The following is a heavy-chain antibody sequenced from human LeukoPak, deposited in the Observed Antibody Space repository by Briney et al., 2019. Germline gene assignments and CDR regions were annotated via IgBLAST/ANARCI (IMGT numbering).Heavy chain of an antibody. D-gene: IGHD1-26*01. V-gene: IGHV3-23*01. CDR1: GFTFRSYA. CDR2: ISGGGSTT. J-gene: IGHJ4*02. CDR3: TKGADSGSYDADY. Sequence: GGSLRLSCAASGFTFRSYAMSWVRQAPGKGLEWVSGISGGGSTTYGVDSVKGRFTIFRDNSKNTLCLQMNSLRAEDTAVYYCTKGADSGSYDADYWGQGTLVTVSS.